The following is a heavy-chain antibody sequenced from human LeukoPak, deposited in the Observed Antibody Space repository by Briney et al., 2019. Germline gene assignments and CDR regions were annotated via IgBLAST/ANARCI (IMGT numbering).Heavy chain of an antibody. CDR3: ARDYSGWSLGY. V-gene: IGHV3-48*03. Sequence: GGSLRLSCAASGFDLSTYEMNWVRQAPGKGLEWFSYISSSGDTRFYADSVQGRFTISRDNAKNSLYLQMNSLRAEDTAIYYCARDYSGWSLGYWGQGTLVTVSS. J-gene: IGHJ4*02. D-gene: IGHD6-19*01. CDR1: GFDLSTYE. CDR2: ISSSGDTR.